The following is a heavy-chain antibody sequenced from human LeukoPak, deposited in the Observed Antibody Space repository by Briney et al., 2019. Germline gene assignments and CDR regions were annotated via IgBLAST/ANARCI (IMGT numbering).Heavy chain of an antibody. CDR3: ARSNQTDDY. J-gene: IGHJ4*02. CDR1: GFTFRSYW. CDR2: INPGGSSI. V-gene: IGHV3-74*01. D-gene: IGHD1-14*01. Sequence: GGSLRLSCAASGFTFRSYWMHWVRQVPGKGLVWVARINPGGSSITYADSVKGRFTISRDNAKNTLYLQMDSLRAEDTGVYYCARSNQTDDYWGQGTLVTVSS.